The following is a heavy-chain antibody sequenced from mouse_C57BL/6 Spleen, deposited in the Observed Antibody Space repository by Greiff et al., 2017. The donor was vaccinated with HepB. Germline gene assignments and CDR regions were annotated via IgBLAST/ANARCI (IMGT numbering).Heavy chain of an antibody. J-gene: IGHJ1*03. CDR1: GYTFTSYW. Sequence: QVQLQQPGAELVKPGASVKMSCKASGYTFTSYWITWVKQRPGQVLEWIGDIYPGSGSTNYNEKFKSKATLTVDTSSSTAYMQLSSLTSEDSAVYYCAYYYGSPWYFDVWGTGTTVTVSS. V-gene: IGHV1-55*01. D-gene: IGHD1-1*01. CDR2: IYPGSGST. CDR3: AYYYGSPWYFDV.